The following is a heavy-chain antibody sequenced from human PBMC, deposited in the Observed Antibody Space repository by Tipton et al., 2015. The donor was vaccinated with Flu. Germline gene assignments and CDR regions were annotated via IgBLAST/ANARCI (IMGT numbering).Heavy chain of an antibody. J-gene: IGHJ4*02. CDR3: AKGVNSQQQRGYFDY. D-gene: IGHD1/OR15-1a*01. Sequence: QLVQSGGGVVQPGRSLRLSCAASGFTFSSYGMHWVRQAPGKGLEWVAVIWYDGSDKYYADSVKGRFTISRDNSRNTLYLQMNSLRAEDTAVYHCAKGVNSQQQRGYFDYWGQGTLVTVSS. CDR2: IWYDGSDK. CDR1: GFTFSSYG. V-gene: IGHV3-33*06.